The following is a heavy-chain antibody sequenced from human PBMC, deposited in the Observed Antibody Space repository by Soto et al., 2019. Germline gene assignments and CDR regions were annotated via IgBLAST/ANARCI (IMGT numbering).Heavy chain of an antibody. Sequence: SETLSLTCAVYGGSLSGYYWSWIRQPTGKGLEWIGEINHSGSTNYNTSLKSRVTISVDTSKNQFSLKLSSVTAADTAVYYCGREGPRITIFGVVIGNHYTFYFDYWGQGTMVTVSS. D-gene: IGHD3-3*01. V-gene: IGHV4-34*01. CDR1: GGSLSGYY. CDR2: INHSGST. J-gene: IGHJ4*02. CDR3: GREGPRITIFGVVIGNHYTFYFDY.